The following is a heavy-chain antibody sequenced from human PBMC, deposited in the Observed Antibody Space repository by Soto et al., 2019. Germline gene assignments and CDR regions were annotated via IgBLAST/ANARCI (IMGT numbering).Heavy chain of an antibody. CDR2: ISAFNGNT. CDR3: ARDSPPVDY. J-gene: IGHJ4*02. CDR1: GYTFSNYG. Sequence: QVQLVQSGDEVKKPGASVKVSCKASGYTFSNYGISWVRQAPGQGLEWMGWISAFNGNTKYAQKHQGRVTMTTDTSTSTAYMELRSLRSDDTSVYYCARDSPPVDYWGQGTLVTVSS. V-gene: IGHV1-18*01.